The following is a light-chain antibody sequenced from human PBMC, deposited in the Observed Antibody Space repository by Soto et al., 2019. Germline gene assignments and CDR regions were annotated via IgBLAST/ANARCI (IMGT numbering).Light chain of an antibody. CDR1: QDISNY. CDR2: DAS. J-gene: IGKJ4*01. CDR3: QQYDNLPSLA. Sequence: DIQMTPSPSSLSASVGDRVTITCQASQDISNYLNWYQQKPGKAPKLLIYDASNLETGDPSRFSGSRPRTDFTFAISSRQPGDIATYYCQQYDNLPSLAFGGGTKVELK. V-gene: IGKV1-33*01.